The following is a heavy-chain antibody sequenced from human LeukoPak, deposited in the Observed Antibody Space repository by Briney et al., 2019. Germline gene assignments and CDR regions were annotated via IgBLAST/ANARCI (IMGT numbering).Heavy chain of an antibody. CDR2: ISGSGGST. J-gene: IGHJ4*02. V-gene: IGHV3-23*01. Sequence: AGGSLRLSCAASGFTFSSYAMSWVRQAPGKGLEWVSAISGSGGSTYYADSVKGRFTISRDNSKNTLYLQMNSLRAEGTAVYYCAKKTGTRGGPPDYWGQGTLVTVSS. CDR1: GFTFSSYA. D-gene: IGHD1-1*01. CDR3: AKKTGTRGGPPDY.